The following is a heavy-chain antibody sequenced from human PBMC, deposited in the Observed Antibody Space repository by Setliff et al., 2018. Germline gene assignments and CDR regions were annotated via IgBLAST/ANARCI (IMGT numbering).Heavy chain of an antibody. CDR1: GYTFTSHY. J-gene: IGHJ4*02. V-gene: IGHV1-46*01. CDR2: INPNGGST. CDR3: ARGEDYSSGWHLSYFDY. Sequence: ASVKVSCKASGYTFTSHYIHWVRQAPGQGLEWMGIINPNGGSTTYAQKFQGTVTISRDNSKNTLYLQMNSLRAEDTAVYYCARGEDYSSGWHLSYFDYWGQGTLVTVSS. D-gene: IGHD6-19*01.